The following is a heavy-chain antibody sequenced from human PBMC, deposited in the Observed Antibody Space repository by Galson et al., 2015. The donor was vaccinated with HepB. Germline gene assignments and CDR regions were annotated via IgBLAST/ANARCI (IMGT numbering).Heavy chain of an antibody. V-gene: IGHV3-66*01. Sequence: SLRLYCAASGFTVSSNYMSWVRQAPGKGLEWVSVIYSGGSTYYADSVKGRFTISRDNSKNTLYLQMNSLRAEDTAVYYCFADITMVRAYYNYGMDVWGQGTTVTVSS. J-gene: IGHJ6*02. CDR1: GFTVSSNY. CDR2: IYSGGST. CDR3: FADITMVRAYYNYGMDV. D-gene: IGHD3-10*01.